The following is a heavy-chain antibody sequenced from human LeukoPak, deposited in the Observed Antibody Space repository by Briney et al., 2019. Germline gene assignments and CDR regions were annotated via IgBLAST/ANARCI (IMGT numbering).Heavy chain of an antibody. Sequence: ASVKVSCKASGYTFTSYDINWVRQATGQGLEWMGWMNPSGGSTSYAQKFQGRVTMTRDTSTSTVYMELSSLRSEDTAVYYCARGTYFDFWSGYWDYFDYWGQGTLVTVSS. CDR2: MNPSGGST. D-gene: IGHD3-3*01. CDR1: GYTFTSYD. CDR3: ARGTYFDFWSGYWDYFDY. J-gene: IGHJ4*02. V-gene: IGHV1-8*01.